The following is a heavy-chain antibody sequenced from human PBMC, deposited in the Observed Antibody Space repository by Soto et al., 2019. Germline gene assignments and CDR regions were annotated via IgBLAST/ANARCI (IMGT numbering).Heavy chain of an antibody. V-gene: IGHV3-33*01. D-gene: IGHD5-12*01. CDR3: ASGSGYVKEYYYYYMDV. CDR1: GFTFSSYG. J-gene: IGHJ6*03. CDR2: IWYDGSNK. Sequence: PGGSLRLSCAASGFTFSSYGMHWVRQAPGKGLEWVAVIWYDGSNKYYADSVKGRFTISRDNSKNTLYLQMNSLRAEDTAVYYCASGSGYVKEYYYYYMDVWGKGTTVTVSS.